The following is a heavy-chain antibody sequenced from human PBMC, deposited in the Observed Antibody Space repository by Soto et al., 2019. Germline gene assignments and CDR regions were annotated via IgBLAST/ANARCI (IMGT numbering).Heavy chain of an antibody. CDR1: GFTFDDYG. CDR2: INWNGGST. D-gene: IGHD1-26*01. CDR3: ASGIVGATTYGMDV. Sequence: EVQLVESGGGVVRPGGSLRLSCAASGFTFDDYGLSWVRQAPGKGLEWVSGINWNGGSTRYADSVKGRFTISRDNAKNSLYLQMNGLRAEDTALYYCASGIVGATTYGMDVWGQGTTVTVSS. V-gene: IGHV3-20*04. J-gene: IGHJ6*02.